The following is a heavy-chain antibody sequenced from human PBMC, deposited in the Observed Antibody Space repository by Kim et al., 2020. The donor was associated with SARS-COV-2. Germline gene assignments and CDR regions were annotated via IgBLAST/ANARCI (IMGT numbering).Heavy chain of an antibody. V-gene: IGHV3-15*01. CDR1: RFTFNNAW. CDR3: TNSGSYYGQRGVFDY. J-gene: IGHJ4*02. CDR2: IKNKAGGGTT. D-gene: IGHD1-26*01. Sequence: GGSLRLSCAASRFTFNNAWMSWVRQAPGKGLEWVGQIKNKAGGGTTDYATFVKGRFTISRDDLKNTVYLQMNSLTTGDTAMYYCTNSGSYYGQRGVFDYWGQGTLVTVSS.